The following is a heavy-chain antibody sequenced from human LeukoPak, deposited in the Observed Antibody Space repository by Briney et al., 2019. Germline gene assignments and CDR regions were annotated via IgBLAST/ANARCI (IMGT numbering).Heavy chain of an antibody. J-gene: IGHJ5*02. D-gene: IGHD6-19*01. CDR1: GYTFTSYD. CDR3: ARGQAAARGGWYLVRENWFDP. Sequence: ASVKVSCKASGYTFTSYDINWVRQATGQGLEWMGWMNPNSGNTGYAQKFQGRVTMTRNTSISTAYMELSSLRSEDTAVYYCARGQAAARGGWYLVRENWFDPWGQGTLVTVSS. V-gene: IGHV1-8*01. CDR2: MNPNSGNT.